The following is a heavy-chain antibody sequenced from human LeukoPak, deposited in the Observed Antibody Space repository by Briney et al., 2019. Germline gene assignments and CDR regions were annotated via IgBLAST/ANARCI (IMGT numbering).Heavy chain of an antibody. CDR3: ARRGYYYDSSDTLFDI. D-gene: IGHD3-22*01. CDR1: GGSISSSSYY. J-gene: IGHJ3*02. Sequence: SETLSLTCTVSGGSISSSSYYWGWIRQPPGKGLEWIGSIYYSGSTYYNPSLKSRVTISVDTSKNQFSLKLSSVTAADTAVYYCARRGYYYDSSDTLFDIWGQGTMVTVSS. CDR2: IYYSGST. V-gene: IGHV4-39*01.